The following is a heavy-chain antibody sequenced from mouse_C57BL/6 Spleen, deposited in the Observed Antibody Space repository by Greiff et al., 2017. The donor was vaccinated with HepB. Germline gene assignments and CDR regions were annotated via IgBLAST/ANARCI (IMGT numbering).Heavy chain of an antibody. Sequence: EVKLVESGGDLVKPGGSLKLSCAASGFTFSSYGMSWVRQTPDKRLEWVATISSGGSYTYYPDSVKGRFTISRDNAKNTLYLQMSSLKSEDTAMYYCARHGVAFDYWGQGTTLTVSS. CDR3: ARHGVAFDY. J-gene: IGHJ2*01. CDR2: ISSGGSYT. V-gene: IGHV5-6*02. CDR1: GFTFSSYG.